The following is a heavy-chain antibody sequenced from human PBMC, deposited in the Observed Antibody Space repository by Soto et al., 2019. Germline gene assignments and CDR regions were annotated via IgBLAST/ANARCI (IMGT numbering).Heavy chain of an antibody. Sequence: QVQLVQSGTDVKKPRASVKVSCKASGGTFSRSGFHWVRQAPGQGLEWMGMIVPSVDTTNYAQKFQARVTISADQFTSTVYMELRSLRSEDTAVYYCARCPQPPDTADPYAVDVWAQGTRVIVSS. CDR2: IVPSVDTT. D-gene: IGHD5-18*01. J-gene: IGHJ6*02. CDR1: GGTFSRSG. V-gene: IGHV1-69*18. CDR3: ARCPQPPDTADPYAVDV.